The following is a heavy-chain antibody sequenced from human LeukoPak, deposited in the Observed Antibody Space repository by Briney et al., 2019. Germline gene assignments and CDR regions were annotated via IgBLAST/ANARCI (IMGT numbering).Heavy chain of an antibody. CDR3: ARDLTIGSSWYYRRNFDY. CDR1: GYTFTSYG. Sequence: GASVKVSCKASGYTFTSYGISWVRQAPGQGLEWMGWISAYNGNTNYAQKLQGRVTMTTDTSTSTAYMELRSLRSDDTAVYYCARDLTIGSSWYYRRNFDYWGQGTLVTVSS. V-gene: IGHV1-18*01. D-gene: IGHD6-13*01. J-gene: IGHJ4*02. CDR2: ISAYNGNT.